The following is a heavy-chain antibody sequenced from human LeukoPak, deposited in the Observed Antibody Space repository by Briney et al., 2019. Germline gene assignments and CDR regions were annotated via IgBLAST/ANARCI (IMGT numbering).Heavy chain of an antibody. CDR3: ARGSIQLWLWGDYYYMDV. Sequence: SETLSLTCTVSGGSISSYYWSWIRQPPGKGLEWIGEINHSGSTNYNPSLKSRVTISVDTSKNQFSLKLSSVTAADTAVYYCARGSIQLWLWGDYYYMDVWGKGTMVTVSS. D-gene: IGHD5-18*01. V-gene: IGHV4-34*01. J-gene: IGHJ6*03. CDR2: INHSGST. CDR1: GGSISSYY.